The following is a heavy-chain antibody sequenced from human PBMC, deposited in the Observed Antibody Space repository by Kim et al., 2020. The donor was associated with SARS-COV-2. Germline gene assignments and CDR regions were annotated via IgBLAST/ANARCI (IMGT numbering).Heavy chain of an antibody. J-gene: IGHJ4*02. D-gene: IGHD3-9*01. CDR3: ARLGSLTGYYG. V-gene: IGHV4-39*01. CDR1: GGPISSSSYY. CDR2: IYYSGST. Sequence: SETLSLTCIVSGGPISSSSYYWGWIRQPPGKGLEWIGSIYYSGSTYYNPSLKSRVTISVDTSKNQFSLKLSSVTPADTAAYYCARLGSLTGYYGWGQGT.